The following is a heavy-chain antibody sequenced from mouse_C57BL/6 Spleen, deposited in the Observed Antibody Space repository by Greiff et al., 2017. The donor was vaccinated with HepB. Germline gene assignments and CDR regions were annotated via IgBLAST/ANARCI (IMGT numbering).Heavy chain of an antibody. V-gene: IGHV1-53*01. CDR2: INPSNGGT. CDR1: GYTFTSYW. Sequence: VQLQQPGTELVKPGASVKLSCKASGYTFTSYWMHWVKQRPGQGLEWIGNINPSNGGTNYNEKFKSKATLTVDKTSSTAYIQLSSLTSEDSAVYYCARVTTVVATRLDYWGQGTTLTVSS. J-gene: IGHJ2*01. CDR3: ARVTTVVATRLDY. D-gene: IGHD1-1*01.